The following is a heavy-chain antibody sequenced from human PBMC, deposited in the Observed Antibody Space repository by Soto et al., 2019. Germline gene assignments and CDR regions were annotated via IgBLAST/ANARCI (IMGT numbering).Heavy chain of an antibody. V-gene: IGHV4-31*03. Sequence: QVQLQESGPGLVKPSQTLSLTCTVSGGSISSGGYYWSWIRQHPGKGLEWIGYIYYSGSTYYNPSLKSRVTISVDTSKNQFSLKLSSVTAADTAVYYCARARYDYVWGSYRYYFDYWGQGTLVTVSS. D-gene: IGHD3-16*02. J-gene: IGHJ4*02. CDR3: ARARYDYVWGSYRYYFDY. CDR2: IYYSGST. CDR1: GGSISSGGYY.